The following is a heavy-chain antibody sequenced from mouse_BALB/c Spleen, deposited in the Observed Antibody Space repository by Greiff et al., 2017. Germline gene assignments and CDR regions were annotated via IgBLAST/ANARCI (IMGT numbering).Heavy chain of an antibody. CDR2: IDPSDSET. CDR1: GYSFTCYW. CDR3: APIYYDYDGFAY. D-gene: IGHD2-4*01. V-gene: IGHV1-74*01. Sequence: VQLQQSGPQLVRPGASVKISCKASGYSFTCYWMHWVKQRPGQGLEWIGMIDPSDSETRLNQKFKDKATLTVDKSSSTAYMQLSSPTSEDSAVYYGAPIYYDYDGFAYWGQGTLVTVSA. J-gene: IGHJ3*01.